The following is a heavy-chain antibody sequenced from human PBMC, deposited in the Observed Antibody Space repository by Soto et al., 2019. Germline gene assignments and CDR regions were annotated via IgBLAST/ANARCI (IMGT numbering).Heavy chain of an antibody. CDR1: GGSFSGYY. CDR3: ASGTFAVLRFLEWRGHWFDP. D-gene: IGHD3-3*01. J-gene: IGHJ5*02. Sequence: PSETLSLTCAVYGGSFSGYYWSWIRQPPGKGLEWIGEINHSGSTNYNPSLKSRVTISVDTSKNQFSLKLRSVTAAETAVYYCASGTFAVLRFLEWRGHWFDPWRQGTLVTVSS. V-gene: IGHV4-34*01. CDR2: INHSGST.